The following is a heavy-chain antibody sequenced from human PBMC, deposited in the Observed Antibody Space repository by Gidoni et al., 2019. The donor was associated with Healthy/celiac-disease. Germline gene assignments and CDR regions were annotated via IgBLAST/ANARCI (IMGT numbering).Heavy chain of an antibody. J-gene: IGHJ5*02. CDR2: INPNSGGT. Sequence: QVQLVQSGAEVNKPGASVKVSCKASGYTFTGYYMHWVRQAPGQGLEWMGWINPNSGGTNYEQNFQGRVTVTRDTSISTAYMELSRLRSDDTAVYYCARSIVATTNDWFDPWGQGTLVTVSS. CDR1: GYTFTGYY. CDR3: ARSIVATTNDWFDP. D-gene: IGHD5-12*01. V-gene: IGHV1-2*02.